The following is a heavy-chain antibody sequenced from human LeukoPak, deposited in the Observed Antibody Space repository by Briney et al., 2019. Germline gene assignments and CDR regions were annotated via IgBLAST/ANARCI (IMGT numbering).Heavy chain of an antibody. D-gene: IGHD1-14*01. J-gene: IGHJ4*02. CDR1: GFTVSSNY. CDR2: LTSRTDGGTT. CDR3: TTVGNPAYFAS. V-gene: IGHV3-15*01. Sequence: GGSLRLSCAASGFTVSSNYMSWVRQGPGRGLEWVGRLTSRTDGGTTDYAAPVKGRFTISRDDSKNTLYLQMNSLKTEDTAVYSCTTVGNPAYFASWGQGTLVTVSS.